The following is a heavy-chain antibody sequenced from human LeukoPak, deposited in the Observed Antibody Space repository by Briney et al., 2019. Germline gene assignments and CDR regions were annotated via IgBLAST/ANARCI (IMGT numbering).Heavy chain of an antibody. CDR3: AGPLQGRTVTLHY. CDR2: IYYTGST. J-gene: IGHJ4*02. CDR1: GGSISSYY. D-gene: IGHD4-17*01. Sequence: PSETLSLTCTVSGGSISSYYWSWIRQPPGKGRERIGYIYYTGSTNYNPSLKSRVTMSVDTSKNQFSLKLTSVTAADTAVYYCAGPLQGRTVTLHYWGQGTLVTVSS. V-gene: IGHV4-59*01.